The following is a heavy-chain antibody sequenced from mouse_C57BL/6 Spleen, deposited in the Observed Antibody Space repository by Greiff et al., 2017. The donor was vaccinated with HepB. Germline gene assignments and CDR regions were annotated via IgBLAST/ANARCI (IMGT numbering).Heavy chain of an antibody. CDR2: IYPRSGNT. V-gene: IGHV1-81*01. J-gene: IGHJ4*01. D-gene: IGHD1-1*01. CDR1: GYTFTSYG. CDR3: ARWDYYGSSYGGYAMDY. Sequence: QVQLQQSGAELARPGASVKLSCKASGYTFTSYGISWVKQRTGQGLEWIGEIYPRSGNTYYNEKFKGKATLTADKSSSTAYMELRSLTSEDSAVYFCARWDYYGSSYGGYAMDYWGQGTSVTVSS.